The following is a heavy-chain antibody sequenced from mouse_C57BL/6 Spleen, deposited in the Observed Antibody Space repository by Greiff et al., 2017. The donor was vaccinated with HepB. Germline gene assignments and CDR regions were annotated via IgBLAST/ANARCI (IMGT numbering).Heavy chain of an antibody. V-gene: IGHV2-2*01. CDR3: ASPYYDFDV. J-gene: IGHJ1*03. CDR2: IWSGGST. CDR1: GFSLTSYG. D-gene: IGHD1-1*01. Sequence: QVQLQQSGPGLVQPSQSLSITCTVSGFSLTSYGVHWVRQSPGKGLEWLGVIWSGGSTDYNAAFISRLSISKDNSKSQVFFKMNSLQADDTAIYYCASPYYDFDVWGTGTTVTVSS.